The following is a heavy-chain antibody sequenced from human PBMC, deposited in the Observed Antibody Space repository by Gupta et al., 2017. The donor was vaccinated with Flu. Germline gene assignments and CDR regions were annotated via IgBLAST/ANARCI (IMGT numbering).Heavy chain of an antibody. CDR2: IYTSGST. CDR3: ARDLLYCSGGSCYDAFDI. D-gene: IGHD2-15*01. CDR1: GGSISSGRFY. J-gene: IGHJ3*02. Sequence: QVQLQESGPGLVQPSHTLSLTCPVSGGSISSGRFYWSWYRQPAGRGLEWIGRIYTSGSTTYNPSLKIRVTISVDTSKNQFSLKLSSVTAADTAVYYCARDLLYCSGGSCYDAFDIWGQGTMVTVSS. V-gene: IGHV4-61*02.